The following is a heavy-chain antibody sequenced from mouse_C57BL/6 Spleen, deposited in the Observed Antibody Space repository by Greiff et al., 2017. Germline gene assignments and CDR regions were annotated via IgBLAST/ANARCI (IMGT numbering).Heavy chain of an antibody. Sequence: EVKLVESGGGLVKPGGSLKLSCAASGFTFSSYAMSWVRPTPEKRLEWVATISDGGSYTYYPDNVKGRFTISRDNAKNNLYLQMSNLKSEDTAMYYCARDGLGRDYWGQGTTLTVSS. J-gene: IGHJ2*01. CDR3: ARDGLGRDY. CDR2: ISDGGSYT. V-gene: IGHV5-4*01. CDR1: GFTFSSYA. D-gene: IGHD4-1*01.